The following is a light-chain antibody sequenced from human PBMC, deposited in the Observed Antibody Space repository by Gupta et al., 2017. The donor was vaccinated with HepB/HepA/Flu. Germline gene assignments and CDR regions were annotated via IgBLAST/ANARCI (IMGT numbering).Light chain of an antibody. V-gene: IGLV2-8*01. Sequence: QSVLTQPPSASGSPGQSVTISCPAPSGDLGGNKSVSWNQLHPVNAPKLIIYEVTKRPARVPDRFSGSKAGNTASLTVSGLQAEDEAEYYCCSDVRYNYYVFGTGTKVTVL. CDR1: SGDLGGNKS. J-gene: IGLJ1*01. CDR2: EVT. CDR3: CSDVRYNYYV.